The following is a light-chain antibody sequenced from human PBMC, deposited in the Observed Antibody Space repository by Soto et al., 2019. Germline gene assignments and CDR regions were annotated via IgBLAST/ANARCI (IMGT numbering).Light chain of an antibody. CDR2: DVS. CDR1: SSDVGGYNY. V-gene: IGLV2-14*01. CDR3: SSYTSSSTLV. Sequence: QSALTQPASVSGSPGQSITISCTGTSSDVGGYNYVSWYQQHPGKAPKLMIYDVSNRPSGASNLFSGSKSGNTASLTISGRQAEDEADYYCSSYTSSSTLVFGGGTKLTVL. J-gene: IGLJ2*01.